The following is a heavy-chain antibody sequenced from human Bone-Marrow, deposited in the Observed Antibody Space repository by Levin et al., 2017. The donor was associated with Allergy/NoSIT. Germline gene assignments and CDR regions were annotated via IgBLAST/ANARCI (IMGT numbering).Heavy chain of an antibody. CDR1: GFTFSSYG. D-gene: IGHD6-13*01. V-gene: IGHV3-30*18. Sequence: GGSLRLSCAASGFTFSSYGMHWVRQAPGKGLEWVAVISYDGSNKYYADSVKGRFTISRDNSKNTLYLKMNSLRAEDTAVYYCAKDWARSKLPLGRMDVWGQGTTVTVSS. J-gene: IGHJ6*02. CDR3: AKDWARSKLPLGRMDV. CDR2: ISYDGSNK.